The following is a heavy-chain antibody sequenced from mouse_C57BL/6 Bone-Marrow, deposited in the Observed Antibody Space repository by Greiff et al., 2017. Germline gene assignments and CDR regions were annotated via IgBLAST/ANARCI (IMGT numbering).Heavy chain of an antibody. J-gene: IGHJ2*01. CDR2: IDPENGDT. Sequence: VQLQQSGAELVRPGASVKLSCTASGFNIKDDYMHWVKQRPEQGLEWIGWIDPENGDTEYASKFQGKATVTADTSSNTAYLQLSSLTSEDTAVYYCACYYGEGWGQGTTLTVSS. D-gene: IGHD1-1*01. CDR3: ACYYGEG. V-gene: IGHV14-4*01. CDR1: GFNIKDDY.